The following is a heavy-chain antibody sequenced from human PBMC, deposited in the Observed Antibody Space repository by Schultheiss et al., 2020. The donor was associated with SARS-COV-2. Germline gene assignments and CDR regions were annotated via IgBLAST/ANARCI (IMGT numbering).Heavy chain of an antibody. CDR1: GYSISSGYY. Sequence: SETLSLTSAVSGYSISSGYYWGWIRQPPGKGLEWIGSIYHSGSTYYNPSLKSRVTISVDTSKTQFSLKLSSVTAADTAVYYCARHWAAASYYCMDVWGKGTTVTVSS. J-gene: IGHJ6*03. CDR2: IYHSGST. CDR3: ARHWAAASYYCMDV. V-gene: IGHV4-38-2*01. D-gene: IGHD6-13*01.